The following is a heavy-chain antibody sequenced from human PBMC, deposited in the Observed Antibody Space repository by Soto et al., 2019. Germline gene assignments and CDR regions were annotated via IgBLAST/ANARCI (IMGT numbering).Heavy chain of an antibody. V-gene: IGHV4-59*08. CDR2: IYYSGST. CDR1: GTSISSNY. CDR3: ARRTVRGVNYYYYYYGMDV. Sequence: SATLSLTCTFAGTSISSNYCCWIQEPGGKGLGWIGYIYYSGSTNYNPSLKSRVTISVDTSKNQFSLKLSSVTAADTAVYYCARRTVRGVNYYYYYYGMDVWGQGTTVT. D-gene: IGHD3-10*01. J-gene: IGHJ6*02.